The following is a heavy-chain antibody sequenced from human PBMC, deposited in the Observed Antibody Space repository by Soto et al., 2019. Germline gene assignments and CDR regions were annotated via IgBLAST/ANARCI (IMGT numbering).Heavy chain of an antibody. Sequence: PGESLKISCKGSGYSFTSYWIGWVRQMPGKGLEWMGIIYPGDSDTRYSPSFQGQVTISADKSISTAYLQWSSLKASDTAMYYCARLGRRDGYNYNYYHGVDVWGQGTTVTVSS. D-gene: IGHD5-12*01. J-gene: IGHJ6*02. CDR3: ARLGRRDGYNYNYYHGVDV. CDR1: GYSFTSYW. V-gene: IGHV5-51*01. CDR2: IYPGDSDT.